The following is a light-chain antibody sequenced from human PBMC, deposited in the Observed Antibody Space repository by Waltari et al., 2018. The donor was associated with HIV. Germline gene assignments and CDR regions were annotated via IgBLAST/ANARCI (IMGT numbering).Light chain of an antibody. CDR1: SSDVGAYNH. V-gene: IGLV2-14*03. CDR3: ASFTTRGTAV. J-gene: IGLJ3*02. Sequence: QSALTQPASVSGSPGQSITISCTRTSSDVGAYNHASWYQQHPGNAPKVMIYDVISRPSGVSDRFSGSKSGNTASLTISGLQTEDEADYYCASFTTRGTAVFGGGTKVTVL. CDR2: DVI.